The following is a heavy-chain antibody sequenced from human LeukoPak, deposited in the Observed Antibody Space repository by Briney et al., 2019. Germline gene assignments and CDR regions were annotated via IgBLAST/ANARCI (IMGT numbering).Heavy chain of an antibody. D-gene: IGHD7-27*01. CDR1: GYTFTDHY. CDR2: IHPGRGDT. V-gene: IGHV1-2*02. J-gene: IGHJ4*02. Sequence: GASVKVSCQALGYTFTDHYFHWLRQAPGQGIEWMGWIHPGRGDTNIAQKFQGRVSLTRDMSISTAYMDLSRLTSDDTAVYYCARDHNWGPDYWGQGTLVGVSS. CDR3: ARDHNWGPDY.